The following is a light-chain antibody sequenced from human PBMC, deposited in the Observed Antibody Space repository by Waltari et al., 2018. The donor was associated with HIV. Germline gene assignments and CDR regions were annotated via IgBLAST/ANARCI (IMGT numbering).Light chain of an antibody. J-gene: IGLJ7*01. CDR2: DVT. CDR3: VSYTSTIPLGAV. V-gene: IGLV2-14*03. CDR1: RSDVGGYNY. Sequence: QSALTQPASVSGSPGQSIPISCTGTRSDVGGYNYVSWYQQPPGKAPKLIIYDVTDRPSGVSNRFSGSKSGNTASLTISGLQAEDEADYYCVSYTSTIPLGAVFGGGTQLTVL.